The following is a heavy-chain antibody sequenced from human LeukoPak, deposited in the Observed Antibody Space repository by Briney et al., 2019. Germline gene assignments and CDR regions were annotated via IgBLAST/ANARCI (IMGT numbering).Heavy chain of an antibody. Sequence: ESGPTLVKPTQTLTLTCTFSGFSLSTSGVGVGWIRQPPGKALAWLALIYWDDDKRYSPSLKSRLTITKDTSKNQVVLTMTNMDPVDTATYYCAHTDDFWSGYPPGWFDPWGQGTLVTVSS. J-gene: IGHJ5*02. D-gene: IGHD3-3*01. CDR2: IYWDDDK. CDR1: GFSLSTSGVG. V-gene: IGHV2-5*02. CDR3: AHTDDFWSGYPPGWFDP.